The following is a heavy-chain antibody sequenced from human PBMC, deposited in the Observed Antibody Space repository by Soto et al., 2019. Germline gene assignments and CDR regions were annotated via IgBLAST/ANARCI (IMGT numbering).Heavy chain of an antibody. J-gene: IGHJ4*02. CDR1: GYTFTCYY. CDR2: INPNSGGT. Sequence: VKVSRNASGYTFTCYYMHRVRQAPGQGLEWMGWINPNSGGTNDAQKFQGRVTMTRDTSISTAYMELSRLRSDDKAVYYCSRDLTATIVDKVTNWGQGTLVTVS. CDR3: SRDLTATIVDKVTN. V-gene: IGHV1-2*02. D-gene: IGHD5-12*01.